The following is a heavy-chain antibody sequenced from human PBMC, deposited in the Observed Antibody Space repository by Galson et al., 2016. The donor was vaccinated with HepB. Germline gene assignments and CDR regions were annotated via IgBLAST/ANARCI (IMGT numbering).Heavy chain of an antibody. CDR3: ARETRVTGTRPYWYFDL. V-gene: IGHV1-2*02. J-gene: IGHJ2*01. CDR2: INTNTGGT. D-gene: IGHD1-7*01. CDR1: GFFFSGYY. Sequence: SVRVSCTASGFFFSGYYMYWVRQAPGQGLEWVACINTNTGGTNYARDFQGRVNLTRDTSNTPTYLELNSLISDDAAVYYCARETRVTGTRPYWYFDLWGRGSMVTVSS.